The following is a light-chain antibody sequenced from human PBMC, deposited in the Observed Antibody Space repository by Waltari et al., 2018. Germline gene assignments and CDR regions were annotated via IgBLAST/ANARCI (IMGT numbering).Light chain of an antibody. CDR2: SNK. Sequence: QSVLTQPPSASGTPGQRVTISCSGSSSNIGRNTGNWYQQPPGMAPKLIIYSNKQRPSGVPDRFSGSKSGTSASLAISGLQSDDEADYYCAAWDVSLKGVFGGGTKVTVL. CDR3: AAWDVSLKGV. CDR1: SSNIGRNT. J-gene: IGLJ2*01. V-gene: IGLV1-44*01.